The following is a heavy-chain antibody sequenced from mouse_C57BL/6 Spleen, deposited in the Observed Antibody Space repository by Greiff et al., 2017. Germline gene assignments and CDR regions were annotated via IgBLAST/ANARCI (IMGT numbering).Heavy chain of an antibody. CDR1: GYTFTSYW. J-gene: IGHJ2*01. CDR3: ARSNYRGTFDY. Sequence: VQLQQPGAELVRPGSSVKLSCKASGYTFTSYWMHWVKQRPIQGLEWIGNIDPSDSETHYNQKFKDKATLTVDKSSSTAYMQLSSLTSEDSAVYYCARSNYRGTFDYWGQGTTLTVSS. CDR2: IDPSDSET. V-gene: IGHV1-52*01. D-gene: IGHD2-5*01.